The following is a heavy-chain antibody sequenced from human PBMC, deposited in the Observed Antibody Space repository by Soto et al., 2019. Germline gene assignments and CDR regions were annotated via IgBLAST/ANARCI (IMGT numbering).Heavy chain of an antibody. D-gene: IGHD3-22*01. Sequence: QVQLQQWGAGLLKPSETLSLTCAVYGGSFSGYYWSWIRQPPGKGLEWIGEVNHSGSTNYNPSLKSRVTISVDTSKNQFSLKLSSVTAADTAVYYCAVGADSSAQRSNWFDPWGQGTLVTVSS. CDR2: VNHSGST. CDR3: AVGADSSAQRSNWFDP. J-gene: IGHJ5*02. V-gene: IGHV4-34*01. CDR1: GGSFSGYY.